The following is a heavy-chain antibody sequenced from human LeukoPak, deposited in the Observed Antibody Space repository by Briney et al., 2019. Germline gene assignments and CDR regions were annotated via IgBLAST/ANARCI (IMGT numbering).Heavy chain of an antibody. CDR2: SRIKADSYIT. CDR1: GFSLSDHY. D-gene: IGHD1-1*01. CDR3: TRDRGAYNLYDY. V-gene: IGHV3-72*01. Sequence: GGSLRLSCEASGFSLSDHYMDWVRQAPGKELEWVARSRIKADSYITQYAASVKGRFTISRDDSKAIAYLQMNSLKTEDTAVYHCTRDRGAYNLYDYWGQGTLVTVSS. J-gene: IGHJ4*02.